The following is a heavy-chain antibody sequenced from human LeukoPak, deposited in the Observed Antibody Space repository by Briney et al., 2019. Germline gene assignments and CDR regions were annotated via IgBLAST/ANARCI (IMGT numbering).Heavy chain of an antibody. D-gene: IGHD3-10*01. J-gene: IGHJ4*02. V-gene: IGHV3-73*01. Sequence: SGGSLKLSCAASGFMFSGSPMHWVRQPSGKGLEWVGHIRSKANNYATIYAESGKGRFTISRDELKTTAYLQMNSLKTEHTAVYFCARPSEYGSGTDYYFDSWGQGTLVTVSS. CDR3: ARPSEYGSGTDYYFDS. CDR2: IRSKANNYAT. CDR1: GFMFSGSP.